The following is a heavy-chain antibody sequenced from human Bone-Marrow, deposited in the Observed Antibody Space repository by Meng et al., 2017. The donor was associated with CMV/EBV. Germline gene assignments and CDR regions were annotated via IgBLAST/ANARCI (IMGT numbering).Heavy chain of an antibody. CDR3: ASPPLYVDYYYYGMDV. V-gene: IGHV1-2*02. D-gene: IGHD2-8*01. CDR2: INPNSGDT. J-gene: IGHJ6*02. Sequence: ASVKVSCKASGYTFTGYYMHWVRQAPGQGLEWMGWINPNSGDTNYAQKFQVRVTMTRDTSISTAYMVLSRLRSDAPAVYYCASPPLYVDYYYYGMDVWGQGTTVTVSS. CDR1: GYTFTGYY.